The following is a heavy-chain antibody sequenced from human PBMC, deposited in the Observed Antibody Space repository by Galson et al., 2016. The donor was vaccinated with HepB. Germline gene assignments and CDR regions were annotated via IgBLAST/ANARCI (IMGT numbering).Heavy chain of an antibody. CDR1: GYMFTSYG. CDR3: ARSWGSGSLNYYYYAMDV. D-gene: IGHD3-10*01. J-gene: IGHJ6*02. CDR2: INGGNGNT. V-gene: IGHV1-3*01. Sequence: SVKVSCKASGYMFTSYGMHWVRQAPGQRPEWMGWINGGNGNTKYSQKLQGRVNITRDTSASTAYMELSSLRSEATAVYYCARSWGSGSLNYYYYAMDVWGLGTTVTVSS.